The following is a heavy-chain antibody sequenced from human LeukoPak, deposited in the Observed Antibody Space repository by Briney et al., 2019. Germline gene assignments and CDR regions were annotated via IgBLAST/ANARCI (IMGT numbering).Heavy chain of an antibody. CDR3: AKGYGDYDY. CDR2: ISTSSSTI. J-gene: IGHJ4*02. V-gene: IGHV3-48*03. CDR1: GFIFSSYE. D-gene: IGHD4-17*01. Sequence: PGGSLRLSCAGSGFIFSSYEMNWVRQAPGKGLEWVSYISTSSSTIYYADSVKGRFTISRDNARNSLYLQMNSLRAEDTAVYYCAKGYGDYDYWGQGTLVTVSS.